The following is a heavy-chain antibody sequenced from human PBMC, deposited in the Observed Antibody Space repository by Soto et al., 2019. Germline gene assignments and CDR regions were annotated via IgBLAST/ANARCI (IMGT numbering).Heavy chain of an antibody. CDR2: IIPIFGTA. V-gene: IGHV1-69*01. J-gene: IGHJ5*02. CDR1: GGTFSSYA. CDR3: ARENHSSSWRSGRDNQNWFDP. Sequence: QVQLVQSGAEVKKPGSSVKVSCKVSGGTFSSYAISWVRQAPGQGLEWMGGIIPIFGTANYAQKFQGRVTITAGESTSTAYMELSSLRSEDTAVHYCARENHSSSWRSGRDNQNWFDPWGQGTLVTVSS. D-gene: IGHD6-13*01.